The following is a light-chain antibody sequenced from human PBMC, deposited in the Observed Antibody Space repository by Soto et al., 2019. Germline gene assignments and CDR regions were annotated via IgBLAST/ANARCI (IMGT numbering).Light chain of an antibody. V-gene: IGKV3-15*01. J-gene: IGKJ5*01. CDR1: QSVSSS. CDR2: AAS. CDR3: QQYINWIT. Sequence: MTHSPATLSVFSGERASLSCRASQSVSSSLAWYQQKPGQAPRLLIYAASNRATGVPARFSGSWSGTEFTLTISSLQSEDFAVYYCQQYINWITFGQGTRLEVK.